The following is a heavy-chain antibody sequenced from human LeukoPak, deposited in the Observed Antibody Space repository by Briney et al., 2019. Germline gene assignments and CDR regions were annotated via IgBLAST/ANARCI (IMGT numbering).Heavy chain of an antibody. CDR1: GYTFTSYY. J-gene: IGHJ3*02. Sequence: ASVKVSCKASGYTFTSYYIHWVRQAPGQGLEWMGIINPSGGSTSYAQKFQGRVTMTRDTSTSTVYMELSSLRSEDTAVYYCARIIVGAIDAFDIWGQGTMVTVSS. CDR2: INPSGGST. CDR3: ARIIVGAIDAFDI. D-gene: IGHD1-26*01. V-gene: IGHV1-46*01.